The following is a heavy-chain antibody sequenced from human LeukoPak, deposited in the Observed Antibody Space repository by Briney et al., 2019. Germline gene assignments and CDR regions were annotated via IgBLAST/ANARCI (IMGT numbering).Heavy chain of an antibody. Sequence: GGSLRLSCAASGFAFSTYAMHWVRQAPGKGLEWVAFIQNDGSNKYYTDSVKGRFTISRDNAKNTLYLQMNSLRADDTALYYCAKSGLNRFDYWGQGTLVTVSS. D-gene: IGHD2-15*01. CDR2: IQNDGSNK. CDR3: AKSGLNRFDY. V-gene: IGHV3-30*02. J-gene: IGHJ4*02. CDR1: GFAFSTYA.